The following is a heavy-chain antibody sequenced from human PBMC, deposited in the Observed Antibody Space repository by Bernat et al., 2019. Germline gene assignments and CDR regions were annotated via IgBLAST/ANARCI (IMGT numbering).Heavy chain of an antibody. J-gene: IGHJ4*02. V-gene: IGHV3-23*01. D-gene: IGHD3-16*01. CDR1: GFTLSSYA. Sequence: EAQLLESGGGLVQPGGSLRLSCAASGFTLSSYAMGWVRQAPGKGLEWVSGISGSGGSTYYADSVKGRFTISRDNSKNTLYLQMNSLRAEDTAVYYCAKEGLPGGVDYWGQGTLVTVSS. CDR2: ISGSGGST. CDR3: AKEGLPGGVDY.